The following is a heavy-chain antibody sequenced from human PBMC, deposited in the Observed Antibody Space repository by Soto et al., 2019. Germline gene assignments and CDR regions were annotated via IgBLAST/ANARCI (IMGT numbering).Heavy chain of an antibody. CDR3: ASQGITADNYYYGMDV. CDR2: ISGSGGST. J-gene: IGHJ6*02. Sequence: EVQLLESGGGLVQPGGSLRLSCAASGFTFSSYAMSWVRQAPGKGLEWVSAISGSGGSTYYADSVKGRFTISRDNSKNTLYLQMNSLRAEDTAVYYCASQGITADNYYYGMDVWGQGTTVTVSS. V-gene: IGHV3-23*01. D-gene: IGHD1-20*01. CDR1: GFTFSSYA.